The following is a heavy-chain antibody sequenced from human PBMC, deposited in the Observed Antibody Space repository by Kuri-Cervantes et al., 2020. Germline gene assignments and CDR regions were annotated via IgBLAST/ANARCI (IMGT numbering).Heavy chain of an antibody. CDR2: IRSKAYGGTT. Sequence: GGSLRLSCTASGFTFGDYAMSWVRQAPGKGLEWVGFIRSKAYGGTTEYAASVKGRFTISRDDSRDTLYLQMNSLKTEDTAVYYCTTFYTGRSTYFDYWGQGTLVTVSS. J-gene: IGHJ4*02. V-gene: IGHV3-49*04. CDR1: GFTFGDYA. D-gene: IGHD2-2*02. CDR3: TTFYTGRSTYFDY.